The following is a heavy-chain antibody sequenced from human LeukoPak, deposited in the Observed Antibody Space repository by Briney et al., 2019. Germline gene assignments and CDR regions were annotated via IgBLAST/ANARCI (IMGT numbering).Heavy chain of an antibody. V-gene: IGHV1-69*13. CDR2: IIPIFGTA. CDR3: ATGGRRSQYYFDY. Sequence: SVKVSCKASGYTFTGYYMHWVRQAPGQGLEWMGGIIPIFGTANYAQKFQGRVTITADESTSTAYMELSSLRSEDTAVYYCATGGRRSQYYFDYWGQGTLVTVSS. J-gene: IGHJ4*02. CDR1: GYTFTGYY. D-gene: IGHD2-15*01.